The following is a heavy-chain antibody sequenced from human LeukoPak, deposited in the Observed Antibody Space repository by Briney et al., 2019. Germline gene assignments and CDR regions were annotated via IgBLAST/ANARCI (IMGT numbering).Heavy chain of an antibody. J-gene: IGHJ4*02. CDR3: ARQGPYNNFDY. CDR2: IYYSGST. CDR1: GGSISSYY. D-gene: IGHD1-14*01. Sequence: ETLCPSPTVSGGSISSYYSSWIRQPPGKGLEWIGYIYYSGSTNYNPSLKRRVTISVDTSKNQFSLKLSSVTAADTAVYYCARQGPYNNFDYWGQGTLVTVSS. V-gene: IGHV4-59*08.